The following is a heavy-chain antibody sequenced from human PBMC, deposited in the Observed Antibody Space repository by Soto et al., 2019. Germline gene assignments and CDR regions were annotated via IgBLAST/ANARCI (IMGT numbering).Heavy chain of an antibody. J-gene: IGHJ4*02. V-gene: IGHV1-69*01. CDR2: IIPIFGTA. CDR3: ARDSDRLGWYDY. Sequence: QVQLVQSGAEVKKHGASVKVSCKASGGTFSSYAISWVRQAPGQGLEWMGGIIPIFGTANYAQKFQGRVTITADESTSTAYMELSSLRSEDTAVYYCARDSDRLGWYDYWGQGTLVTVSS. CDR1: GGTFSSYA. D-gene: IGHD2-15*01.